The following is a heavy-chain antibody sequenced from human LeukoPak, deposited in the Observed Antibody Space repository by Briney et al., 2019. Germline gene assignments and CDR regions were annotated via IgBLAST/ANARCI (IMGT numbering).Heavy chain of an antibody. D-gene: IGHD3-3*01. V-gene: IGHV3-23*01. Sequence: GGSLRLSCAVSGITLSNYGMSWVRQAPGRGLEWVSAISGSGASTYYADSVKGRFTISRDNSKNTLYLQMNSLRAEDTAVYYCAKGTYYDFWSGPKYYFDYWGQGTLVTVSS. CDR1: GITLSNYG. CDR3: AKGTYYDFWSGPKYYFDY. J-gene: IGHJ4*02. CDR2: ISGSGAST.